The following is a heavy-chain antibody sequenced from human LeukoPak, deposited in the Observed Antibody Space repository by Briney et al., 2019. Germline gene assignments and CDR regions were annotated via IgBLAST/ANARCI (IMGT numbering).Heavy chain of an antibody. CDR2: IIPIFGTA. J-gene: IGHJ4*02. D-gene: IGHD3-22*01. Sequence: SVKVSCKASGGTFSSYAISWVRQAPGQGLEWMGGIIPIFGTANYAQKFQGRVTITADESTSTAYMELSSLRSEDTAVYYCARSNLSSGYYYSIDYWGQGTLVTVSS. CDR1: GGTFSSYA. V-gene: IGHV1-69*13. CDR3: ARSNLSSGYYYSIDY.